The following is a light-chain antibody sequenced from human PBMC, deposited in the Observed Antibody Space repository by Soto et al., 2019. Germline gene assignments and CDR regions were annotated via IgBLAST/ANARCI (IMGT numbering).Light chain of an antibody. Sequence: SALTQPRSVSGSRGQSVTISCTGTSSDVGGYNYVSWYQQHPGTAPKLMIYDVSMRPSGVPDRFSGSKSGNTASLTISGLQAEDEADYYCCSYAGSYTFYVFGTGTKLTVL. CDR3: CSYAGSYTFYV. CDR2: DVS. CDR1: SSDVGGYNY. J-gene: IGLJ1*01. V-gene: IGLV2-11*01.